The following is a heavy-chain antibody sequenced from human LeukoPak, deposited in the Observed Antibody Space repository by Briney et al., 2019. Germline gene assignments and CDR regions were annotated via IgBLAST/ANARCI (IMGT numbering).Heavy chain of an antibody. V-gene: IGHV1-24*01. CDR3: ATDPATLGGTYYDILTGLPRGYAFDI. D-gene: IGHD3-9*01. J-gene: IGHJ3*02. CDR1: GYTLTELS. CDR2: FDPEDGET. Sequence: GASVKVSCKVSGYTLTELSMHWVRQAPGKGLEWMGGFDPEDGETIYAQKFQGRVTMTEDTSTDTAYMELSSLRSEDTAMYYCATDPATLGGTYYDILTGLPRGYAFDIWGQGTMVTVSS.